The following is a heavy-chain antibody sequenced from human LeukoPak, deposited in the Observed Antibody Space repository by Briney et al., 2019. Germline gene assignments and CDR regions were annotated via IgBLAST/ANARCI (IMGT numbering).Heavy chain of an antibody. CDR1: GGTFSSYA. J-gene: IGHJ6*02. Sequence: SVKVSCKASGGTFSSYAISWVRQAPRQGLEWMGGIIPIFGTANYAQKFQGRVTITADKSTSTAYMELSSLRSEDTAVYYCARDRIAAQRHPYYYGMDVWGQGTTVTVSS. CDR3: ARDRIAAQRHPYYYGMDV. D-gene: IGHD6-6*01. CDR2: IIPIFGTA. V-gene: IGHV1-69*06.